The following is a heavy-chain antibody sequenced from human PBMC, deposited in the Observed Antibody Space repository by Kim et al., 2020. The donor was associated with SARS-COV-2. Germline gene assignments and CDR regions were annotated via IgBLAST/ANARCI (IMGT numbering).Heavy chain of an antibody. Sequence: GGSLRLSCAASGFTFSSYAMHWVRQAPGKGLEWVAVISYDGSNKYYADSVKGRFTISRDNSKNTLYLQMNSLRAEDTAVYYCARDYYGSGSYCLDIWGQG. CDR1: GFTFSSYA. CDR2: ISYDGSNK. V-gene: IGHV3-30*04. J-gene: IGHJ3*02. D-gene: IGHD3-10*01. CDR3: ARDYYGSGSYCLDI.